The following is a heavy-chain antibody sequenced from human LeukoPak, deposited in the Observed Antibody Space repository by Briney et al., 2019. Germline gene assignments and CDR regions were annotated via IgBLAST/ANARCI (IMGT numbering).Heavy chain of an antibody. Sequence: SVKVSCKASGGTLSNYAITWVRQAPGQGLEWMGGIIPIFGTGSYAQKFQGRVTINTDEFPSTVYMEVSSLTSEDTAVYYCARSPYCGGDCYFPESGGFDYWGQGTLVTVSS. CDR2: IIPIFGTG. CDR1: GGTLSNYA. V-gene: IGHV1-69*05. CDR3: ARSPYCGGDCYFPESGGFDY. D-gene: IGHD2-21*02. J-gene: IGHJ4*02.